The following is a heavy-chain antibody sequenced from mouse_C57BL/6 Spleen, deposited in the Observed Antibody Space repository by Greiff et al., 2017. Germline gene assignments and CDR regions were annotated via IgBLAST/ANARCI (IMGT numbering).Heavy chain of an antibody. J-gene: IGHJ4*01. CDR1: GYTFTSYW. CDR2: IDPSDSYT. CDR3: ARGGGKGEAMDY. Sequence: VQLQQPGAELVMPGASVKLSCKASGYTFTSYWMHWVKQRPGQGLEWIGEIDPSDSYTNYNQKFKGKSTSTVDKSSSTAYMQLSSLTSEESAVDYCARGGGKGEAMDYWGQGTSVTVSS. V-gene: IGHV1-69*01. D-gene: IGHD2-1*01.